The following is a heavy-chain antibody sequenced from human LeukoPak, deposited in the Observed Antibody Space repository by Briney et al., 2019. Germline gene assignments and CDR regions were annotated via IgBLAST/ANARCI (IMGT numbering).Heavy chain of an antibody. J-gene: IGHJ4*02. CDR2: ISYDGSNK. CDR1: GFTFSSYG. CDR3: AKDFSIAVPPFDY. Sequence: GRSLRLSCAASGFTFSSYGMHWVRQAPGKGVEWVAVISYDGSNKYYADSVKGRFTISRDNSKNTLYLQMNSLRAEDTAVYYCAKDFSIAVPPFDYWGQGTLVTVSS. V-gene: IGHV3-30*18. D-gene: IGHD6-19*01.